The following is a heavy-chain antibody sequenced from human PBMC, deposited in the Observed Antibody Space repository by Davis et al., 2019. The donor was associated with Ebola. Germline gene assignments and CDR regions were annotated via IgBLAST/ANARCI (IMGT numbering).Heavy chain of an antibody. CDR2: IYYSGST. V-gene: IGHV4-59*01. CDR1: GFSFSRYD. Sequence: ESLKISCVASGFSFSRYDMNWVRQPPGKGLEWIGSIYYSGSTDYSPSLRGRATISLDTSKNQFSLKLSSVTAADTAVYYCARDRIMVYAISTYYYYGMDVWGKGTTVTVSS. CDR3: ARDRIMVYAISTYYYYGMDV. J-gene: IGHJ6*04. D-gene: IGHD2-8*01.